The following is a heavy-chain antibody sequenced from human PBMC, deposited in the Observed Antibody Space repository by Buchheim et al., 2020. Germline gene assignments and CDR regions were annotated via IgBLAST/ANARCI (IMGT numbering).Heavy chain of an antibody. Sequence: EVQLVESGGGLVQPGGSLRLSCAASGFTFSTHWMTWVRQAPGKGLEWLANIKPDGSQKHYVDSVKGRFTISRDNSKNTLYLQMNSLRAEDTAVYYCAKDLEYSGYASFDYWGQGTL. D-gene: IGHD5-12*01. J-gene: IGHJ4*02. CDR3: AKDLEYSGYASFDY. V-gene: IGHV3-7*03. CDR1: GFTFSTHW. CDR2: IKPDGSQK.